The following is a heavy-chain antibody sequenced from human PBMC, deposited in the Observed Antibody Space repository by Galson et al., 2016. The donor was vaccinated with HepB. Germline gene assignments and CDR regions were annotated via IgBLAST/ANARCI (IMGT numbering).Heavy chain of an antibody. CDR2: ISYDGSNK. CDR3: AKVRGSSYNDYVPPFDS. CDR1: GFTFSTYG. Sequence: SLRLSCAASGFTFSTYGMHWVRQAPGKGLEWVAVISYDGSNKCYADSVTGRFTISRDNSENTLYLHMNRLRVEDTAVYYCAKVRGSSYNDYVPPFDSWGQGALVTVSS. D-gene: IGHD4/OR15-4a*01. V-gene: IGHV3-30*18. J-gene: IGHJ4*02.